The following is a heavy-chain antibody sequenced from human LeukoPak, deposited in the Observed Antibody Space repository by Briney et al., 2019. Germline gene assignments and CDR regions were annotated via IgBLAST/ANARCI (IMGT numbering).Heavy chain of an antibody. CDR3: ARDGGTMVRGVQTPYYFYYYMDV. D-gene: IGHD3-10*01. CDR1: GYTFTSHD. V-gene: IGHV1-8*03. J-gene: IGHJ6*03. CDR2: MNANSGNT. Sequence: GASVKVSCKASGYTFTSHDINWVRQATGQGLEWMGYMNANSGNTGYAQKFQGRVTFTWDTSIATAYMDLSSLRSEDTAVYYCARDGGTMVRGVQTPYYFYYYMDVWGKGTTVTVSS.